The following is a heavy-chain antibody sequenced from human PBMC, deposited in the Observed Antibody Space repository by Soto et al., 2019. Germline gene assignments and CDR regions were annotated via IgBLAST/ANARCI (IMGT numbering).Heavy chain of an antibody. Sequence: SETLSRTWTVSGDSISNGAYYWSWIRQPPGRGLEWIGYIDSSGSTYYNPSLKSRLTMSVDMSKNQFSLRLTSVTAADTAVYYCASRYLYWGQGLLVTVSS. V-gene: IGHV4-30-4*01. J-gene: IGHJ4*02. CDR1: GDSISNGAYY. D-gene: IGHD2-2*01. CDR2: IDSSGST. CDR3: ASRYLY.